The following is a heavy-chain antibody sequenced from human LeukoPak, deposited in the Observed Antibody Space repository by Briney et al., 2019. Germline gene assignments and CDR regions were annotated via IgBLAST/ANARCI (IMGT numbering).Heavy chain of an antibody. CDR2: INPNSGGT. CDR3: AREGSGSGSYWYGFDY. J-gene: IGHJ4*02. Sequence: ASVKVSCKASGYTFTSYGISWVRQAPGQGLEWMGWINPNSGGTNYAQKFQGRVTMTRDTSISTAYMELSRLRSDDTAVYYCAREGSGSGSYWYGFDYWGQGTLVTVSS. CDR1: GYTFTSYG. D-gene: IGHD3-10*01. V-gene: IGHV1-2*02.